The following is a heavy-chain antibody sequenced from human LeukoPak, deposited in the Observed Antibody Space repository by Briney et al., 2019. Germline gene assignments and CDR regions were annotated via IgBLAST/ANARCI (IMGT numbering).Heavy chain of an antibody. CDR3: AREHWELNWFDP. Sequence: SETLSLTCTVSGGSISSGGYYWSWIRQPPGKGLEWIGYIYHSGSTYYNPSLKSRVTISVDKSKNQFSLKLSSVTAADTAVYYCAREHWELNWFDPWGQGTLVTVSS. J-gene: IGHJ5*02. D-gene: IGHD1-26*01. CDR1: GGSISSGGYY. CDR2: IYHSGST. V-gene: IGHV4-30-2*01.